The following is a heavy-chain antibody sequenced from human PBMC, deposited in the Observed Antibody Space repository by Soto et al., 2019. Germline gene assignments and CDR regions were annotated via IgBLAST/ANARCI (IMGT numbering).Heavy chain of an antibody. Sequence: QVQLVQSGAEVKKPGASVKVSCKASGYTFTSYAMHWVRQTPGQRVEWMGWINAGNGNTKYSQKFQGRGTITRDTSASTAYMELSSLRSEDTAVYSCARLVGYYAPLDVWGPGTTVTVSS. D-gene: IGHD3-3*01. CDR1: GYTFTSYA. V-gene: IGHV1-3*01. J-gene: IGHJ6*02. CDR2: INAGNGNT. CDR3: ARLVGYYAPLDV.